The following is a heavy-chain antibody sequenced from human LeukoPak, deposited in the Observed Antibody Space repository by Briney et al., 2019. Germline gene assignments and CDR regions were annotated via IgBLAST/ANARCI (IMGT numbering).Heavy chain of an antibody. V-gene: IGHV3-30-3*01. Sequence: GGSLRLSCAASGFTFSSYAMHWVRQAPGKGLEWVAVISYDGSNKYYADSVKGRFTISRDNSKNTLYLQMNSLRAEDTAVYYCARERLVVPTWFGPWGQGTLVTVSS. D-gene: IGHD3-22*01. CDR3: ARERLVVPTWFGP. CDR2: ISYDGSNK. J-gene: IGHJ5*02. CDR1: GFTFSSYA.